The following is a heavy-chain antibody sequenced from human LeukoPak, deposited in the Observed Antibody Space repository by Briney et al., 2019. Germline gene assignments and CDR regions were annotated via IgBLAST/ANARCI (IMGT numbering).Heavy chain of an antibody. V-gene: IGHV4-39*01. J-gene: IGHJ4*02. Sequence: SETLSLTCTVSGGSISGSSYYWVWIRQPPGKGLEWIGSIYYSGSTYYNPSLKSRVTLSIDTSKNQFSLKLSSVTAADTAVYYCARYDSSGFYLGKVDYWGQGTLVTVSS. CDR1: GGSISGSSYY. CDR3: ARYDSSGFYLGKVDY. D-gene: IGHD3-22*01. CDR2: IYYSGST.